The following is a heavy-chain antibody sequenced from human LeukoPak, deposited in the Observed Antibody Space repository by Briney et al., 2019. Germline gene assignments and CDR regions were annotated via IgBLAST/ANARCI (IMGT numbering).Heavy chain of an antibody. Sequence: GGSLRLSCAASGFTFSSYGMHWVRQAPGKGLEWVAVIWYDGSNKYYADSVKGRFTISRDNSKNTLDLQMNSLRAEDTAVYYCARDRSYDFWSGYSTPDYWGQGTLVTVSS. J-gene: IGHJ4*02. CDR3: ARDRSYDFWSGYSTPDY. CDR1: GFTFSSYG. CDR2: IWYDGSNK. V-gene: IGHV3-33*01. D-gene: IGHD3-3*01.